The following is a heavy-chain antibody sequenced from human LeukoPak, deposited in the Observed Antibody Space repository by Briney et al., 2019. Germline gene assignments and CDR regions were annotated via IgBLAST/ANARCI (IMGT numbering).Heavy chain of an antibody. V-gene: IGHV4-59*01. J-gene: IGHJ6*03. CDR1: GGSISSYY. CDR2: IYYSGST. CDR3: ARMAVGVVVAATRDYYYYMDV. Sequence: SETLSLTCTVSGGSISSYYWSWIRQPPGKGLEWIGYIYYSGSTNYNPSLKSRVTISVDTSKNQFSLKLSSVTAEDTAVYYCARMAVGVVVAATRDYYYYMDVWDKGTTVTVSS. D-gene: IGHD2-15*01.